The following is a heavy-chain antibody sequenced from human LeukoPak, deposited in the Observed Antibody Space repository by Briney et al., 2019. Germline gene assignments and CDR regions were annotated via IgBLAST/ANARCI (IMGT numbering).Heavy chain of an antibody. J-gene: IGHJ3*02. Sequence: GRSLRLSCAASGFTFSRYGMDWVRQAPGKGLVWVAGISYDGSKKYYADSVKGRFTISRDNSKNTLLLQMNSLRAEDTAVYYCARDLGIYVFDIWGQGTMVTVSS. CDR1: GFTFSRYG. CDR2: ISYDGSKK. CDR3: ARDLGIYVFDI. V-gene: IGHV3-30*01. D-gene: IGHD7-27*01.